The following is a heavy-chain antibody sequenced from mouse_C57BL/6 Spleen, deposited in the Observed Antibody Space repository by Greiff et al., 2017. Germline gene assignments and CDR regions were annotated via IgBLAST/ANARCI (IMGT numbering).Heavy chain of an antibody. Sequence: QVQLQQPGAELVRPGASVKISCKASGYAFSSSWMNWVKQRPGKGLEWIGRIYPGDGDTNYNGKFKGKATLTADKSSSTAYMQLSSLTSEDSAVYFCAPTGTGYAMDYWGQGTSVTVSS. CDR3: APTGTGYAMDY. J-gene: IGHJ4*01. D-gene: IGHD4-1*02. CDR1: GYAFSSSW. V-gene: IGHV1-82*01. CDR2: IYPGDGDT.